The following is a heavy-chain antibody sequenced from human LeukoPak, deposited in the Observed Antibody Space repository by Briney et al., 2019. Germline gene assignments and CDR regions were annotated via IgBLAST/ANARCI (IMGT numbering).Heavy chain of an antibody. D-gene: IGHD1-26*01. CDR3: ARLGGPDYYFYYYMDV. V-gene: IGHV3-20*04. J-gene: IGHJ6*03. Sequence: GGSLRLSCAASGFTFHDFAMSWVRQAPGKGLNWAPVVNWNGDGTGYADSVEGRFTISRDNAKNSLYLQMNSLRVDDTALYYCARLGGPDYYFYYYMDVWGKGTTVTVSS. CDR2: VNWNGDGT. CDR1: GFTFHDFA.